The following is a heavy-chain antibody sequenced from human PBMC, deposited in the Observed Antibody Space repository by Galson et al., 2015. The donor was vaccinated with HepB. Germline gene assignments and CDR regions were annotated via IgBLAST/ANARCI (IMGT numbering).Heavy chain of an antibody. J-gene: IGHJ5*02. Sequence: SVKVSCKPSGYTFTSYGISWVRQAPGQGLEWMGWVSAYNGNTNYAQKLQGRVTMTTDTSTSTAYMELRSLRSGDTAVYYCARDYGDYSRWFDPWGQGTLVTVSS. D-gene: IGHD4-17*01. V-gene: IGHV1-18*04. CDR1: GYTFTSYG. CDR2: VSAYNGNT. CDR3: ARDYGDYSRWFDP.